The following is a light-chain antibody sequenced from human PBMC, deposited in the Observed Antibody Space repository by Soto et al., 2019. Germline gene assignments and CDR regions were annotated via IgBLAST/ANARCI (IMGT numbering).Light chain of an antibody. CDR2: EVT. J-gene: IGLJ1*01. CDR3: SSYAGRTLYV. V-gene: IGLV2-8*01. Sequence: QSVLTQPASAPGTPGQSVTISCTGTSSDVGGYDYVSWYQQRPGKAPKLLIHEVTKRPSGVPDRFSGSKSGNTASLTVSGLQAEDEADYYCSSYAGRTLYVFGTGTKVTVL. CDR1: SSDVGGYDY.